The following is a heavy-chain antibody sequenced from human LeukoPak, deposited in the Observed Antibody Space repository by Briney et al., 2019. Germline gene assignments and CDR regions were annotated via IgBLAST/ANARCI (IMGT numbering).Heavy chain of an antibody. J-gene: IGHJ3*02. Sequence: PGRSLRLSCAASGFTFDDYAMHWVRQAPGKGLEWVSGISWNSGSIGYADSVKGRFTISRDNAKNSLYLQMNSLRAEDTALYYCATGWCSSTSCYGAFDIWGQGTMVTVSS. V-gene: IGHV3-9*01. D-gene: IGHD2-2*01. CDR1: GFTFDDYA. CDR3: ATGWCSSTSCYGAFDI. CDR2: ISWNSGSI.